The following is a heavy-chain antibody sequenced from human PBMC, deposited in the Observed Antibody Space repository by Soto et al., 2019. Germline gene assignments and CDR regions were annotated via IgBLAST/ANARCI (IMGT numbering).Heavy chain of an antibody. Sequence: EVQLLESGGGLVQPGGSLRLSCAASGFTFSSYAMSWVHQAPGKGLEWVSAISGSGGSTYYADSVKGRFTISRDNSKNTLYLQMNSLRAEDTAVYYCAKDRLAGRGYDSSGPTDAFDIWGQGTMVTVSS. CDR1: GFTFSSYA. J-gene: IGHJ3*02. V-gene: IGHV3-23*01. CDR2: ISGSGGST. CDR3: AKDRLAGRGYDSSGPTDAFDI. D-gene: IGHD3-22*01.